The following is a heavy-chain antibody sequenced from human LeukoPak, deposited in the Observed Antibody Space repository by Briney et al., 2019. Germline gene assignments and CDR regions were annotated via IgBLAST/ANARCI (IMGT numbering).Heavy chain of an antibody. V-gene: IGHV4-59*01. CDR1: GGSISSYY. D-gene: IGHD3-10*01. CDR3: ASKGANYGSGSLAFDI. J-gene: IGHJ3*02. CDR2: IYYSGST. Sequence: SETLSLTCTVSGGSISSYYWSWIRQPPGKGLEWVGYIYYSGSTNYNASLKSRVTISVDTSKNQFSLKLSSVTAADTAVYYCASKGANYGSGSLAFDIWGQGTMVTVSS.